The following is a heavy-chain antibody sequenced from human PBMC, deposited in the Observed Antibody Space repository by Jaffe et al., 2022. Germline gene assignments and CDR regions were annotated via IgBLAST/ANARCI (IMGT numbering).Heavy chain of an antibody. D-gene: IGHD3-3*01. V-gene: IGHV1-24*01. Sequence: QVQLVQSGAEVKKPGASVKVSCKVSGYTLTELSMHWVRQAPGKGLEWMGGFDPEDGETIYAQKFQGRVTMTEDTSTDTAYMELSSLRSEDTAVYYCATDYDFWSGYYRPVVIATPLGYWGQGTLVTVSS. CDR3: ATDYDFWSGYYRPVVIATPLGY. J-gene: IGHJ4*02. CDR2: FDPEDGET. CDR1: GYTLTELS.